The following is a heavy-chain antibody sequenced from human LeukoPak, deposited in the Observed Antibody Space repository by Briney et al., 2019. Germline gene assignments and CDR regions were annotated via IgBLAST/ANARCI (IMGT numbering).Heavy chain of an antibody. D-gene: IGHD6-13*01. CDR2: ISWNSGSI. CDR1: GYTFDDYA. CDR3: AKDAQYSSSWPDY. Sequence: GGSLRLSCAASGYTFDDYAMHWVRQAPGKGLEWVSGISWNSGSIGYADSVKGRFTISRDNAKNSLYLQMNSLRAEDTALYYCAKDAQYSSSWPDYWGQGTLVTVSS. V-gene: IGHV3-9*01. J-gene: IGHJ4*02.